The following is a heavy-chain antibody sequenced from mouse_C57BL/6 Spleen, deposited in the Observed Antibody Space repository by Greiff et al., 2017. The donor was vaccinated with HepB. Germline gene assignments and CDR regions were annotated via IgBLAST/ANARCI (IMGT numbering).Heavy chain of an antibody. CDR1: GYTFTSYW. J-gene: IGHJ4*01. Sequence: VQLQQSGAELVKPGASVKLSCKASGYTFTSYWMHWVKQRPGRGLEWIGRIDPNSGGTKYNEKFKSKATLTVDKPSSTAYMQLSSLTSEDSAVYYCASYYYGSSYDYYAMDYWGQGTSVTVSS. CDR2: IDPNSGGT. D-gene: IGHD1-1*01. CDR3: ASYYYGSSYDYYAMDY. V-gene: IGHV1-72*01.